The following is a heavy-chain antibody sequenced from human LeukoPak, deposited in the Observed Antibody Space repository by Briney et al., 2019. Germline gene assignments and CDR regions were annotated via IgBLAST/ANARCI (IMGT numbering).Heavy chain of an antibody. V-gene: IGHV4-61*05. CDR3: ARGGYYGSGNDFRFDP. Sequence: SETLSLTCTVSDGSISSSNYYWAWIRQPPGKGLECIGYIHYTGSTNYNPSLKSRVTISVETSKNQFSLKLKSVTAADTAVYYCARGGYYGSGNDFRFDPWGQGTLVTVSS. CDR2: IHYTGST. CDR1: DGSISSSNYY. D-gene: IGHD3-10*01. J-gene: IGHJ5*02.